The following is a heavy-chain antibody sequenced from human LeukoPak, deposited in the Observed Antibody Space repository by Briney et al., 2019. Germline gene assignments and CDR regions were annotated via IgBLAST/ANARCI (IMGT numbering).Heavy chain of an antibody. Sequence: GGSLRLSCAASGFTFSSYGMHWVRQAPGKGLEWVAVMSYDGSNKYYADSVKGRFTISRDNSKNTLYLQMNSLRAEDTAVYYCAKSITIFGVVTTAFDYWGQGTLVTVSS. CDR2: MSYDGSNK. V-gene: IGHV3-30*18. CDR3: AKSITIFGVVTTAFDY. CDR1: GFTFSSYG. D-gene: IGHD3-3*01. J-gene: IGHJ4*02.